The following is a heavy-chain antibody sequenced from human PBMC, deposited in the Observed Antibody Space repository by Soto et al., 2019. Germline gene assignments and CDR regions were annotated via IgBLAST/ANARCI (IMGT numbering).Heavy chain of an antibody. CDR3: ARDFYYQRFDH. J-gene: IGHJ5*02. V-gene: IGHV3-7*01. D-gene: IGHD3-10*01. CDR2: MNGDGSEI. Sequence: HPGGSLRLSCAASGFAFNSFWMCWIRQIPGKGLEWVTNMNGDGSEITYADSVRGRFTVSRDNARNSVYLQMNRLTVEDTAVYFCARDFYYQRFDHWGQGALVTVPS. CDR1: GFAFNSFW.